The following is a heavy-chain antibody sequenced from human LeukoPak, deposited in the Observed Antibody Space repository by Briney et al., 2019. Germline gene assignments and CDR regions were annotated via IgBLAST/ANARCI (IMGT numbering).Heavy chain of an antibody. CDR3: ARTLITVTTDYFDY. CDR1: GGSISSGSYY. D-gene: IGHD4-11*01. CDR2: IYTSGST. J-gene: IGHJ4*02. V-gene: IGHV4-61*02. Sequence: HPSQTLSLTCTVSGGSISSGSYYWSWIRQPAGKGLEWIGRIYTSGSTNYNPSLKSRVTISVDTSKNQFSLKLSSVTAADTAVYYCARTLITVTTDYFDYWGQGTLVTVSS.